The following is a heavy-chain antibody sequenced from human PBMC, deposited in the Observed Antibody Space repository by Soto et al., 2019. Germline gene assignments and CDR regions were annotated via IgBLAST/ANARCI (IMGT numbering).Heavy chain of an antibody. J-gene: IGHJ6*02. CDR3: ARRTSYGSGSYMYYYYGLDV. V-gene: IGHV3-23*01. Sequence: GGSLRLSCAASGFTFSSYWMHWVRQAPGKGLEWVSGISGSGANIYYADSVKGRFTISRDNSKNTLYLQMNSLRAEDTAVYSCARRTSYGSGSYMYYYYGLDVWGQGTTVTVSS. D-gene: IGHD3-10*01. CDR1: GFTFSSYW. CDR2: ISGSGANI.